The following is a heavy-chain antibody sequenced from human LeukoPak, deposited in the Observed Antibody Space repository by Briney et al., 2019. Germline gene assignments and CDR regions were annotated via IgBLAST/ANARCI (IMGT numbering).Heavy chain of an antibody. J-gene: IGHJ4*02. D-gene: IGHD5-24*01. V-gene: IGHV3-21*01. Sequence: KPGGSLRLSCAASGFTFSGYSMNWVRQAPGKGLEWVSSISSSSSFIYYADSVKGRFTISRDNAKKSLYLQMNSLRAEDTAVYYCARSLDGYNLKYFDYWGQGTLVTVSS. CDR3: ARSLDGYNLKYFDY. CDR2: ISSSSSFI. CDR1: GFTFSGYS.